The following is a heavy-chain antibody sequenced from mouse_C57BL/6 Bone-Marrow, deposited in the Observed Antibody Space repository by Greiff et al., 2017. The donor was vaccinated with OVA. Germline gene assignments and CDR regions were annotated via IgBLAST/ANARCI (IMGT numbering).Heavy chain of an antibody. J-gene: IGHJ1*03. CDR2: INPNNGGT. Sequence: VHVKQSGPELVKPGASVKIPCKASGYTFTDYNMDWVKQSHGKSLEWIGDINPNNGGTIYNQKFKGKATLTVDKSSSTAYMELRSLTSEDTAVYYCARDRLYYYGSSSWYFDVWGTGTTVTVSS. V-gene: IGHV1-18*01. CDR3: ARDRLYYYGSSSWYFDV. D-gene: IGHD1-1*01. CDR1: GYTFTDYN.